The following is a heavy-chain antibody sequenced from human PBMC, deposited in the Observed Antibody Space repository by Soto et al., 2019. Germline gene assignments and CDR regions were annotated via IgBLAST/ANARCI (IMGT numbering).Heavy chain of an antibody. CDR2: MNPDSGNT. CDR3: ARRAGQSSFDY. CDR1: GYTFTSYD. J-gene: IGHJ4*02. Sequence: QVQLVQSGAEVKKPGASVKVSCKASGYTFTSYDINWVRQATGQGLEWMGWMNPDSGNTGSAQKFQGRVTMTRNTSTSTVYLELSSLRSEDTAVYYGARRAGQSSFDYLGQGTLVTVSS. V-gene: IGHV1-8*01.